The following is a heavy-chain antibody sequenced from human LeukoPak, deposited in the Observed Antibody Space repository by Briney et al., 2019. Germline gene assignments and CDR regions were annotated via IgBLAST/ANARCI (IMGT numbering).Heavy chain of an antibody. J-gene: IGHJ6*03. CDR3: ARVKIKGGITIFKEYHYMDV. V-gene: IGHV4-4*02. CDR1: GASISSSNW. Sequence: SETLSLTCAVSGASISSSNWLSWVRQPPGKGLEWIGEIYHSGSTNYNPSLKSRVTISVDNSKNQFSLKMSSMTAADTAVYYCARVKIKGGITIFKEYHYMDVWGKGTTVTVSS. D-gene: IGHD3-3*01. CDR2: IYHSGST.